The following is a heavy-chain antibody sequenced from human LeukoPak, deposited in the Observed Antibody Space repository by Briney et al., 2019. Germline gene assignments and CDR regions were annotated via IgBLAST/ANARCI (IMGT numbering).Heavy chain of an antibody. D-gene: IGHD3-10*01. CDR3: AREVELWFGELGGVSGYYYYYYMDV. J-gene: IGHJ6*03. Sequence: SETLSLTCAVYGGSFSGYYWSWIRQPPGKGLEWIGEINHSGSTNYNPSLKSRVTISVDTSKNQFSLKLSSVTAADTAVYFCAREVELWFGELGGVSGYYYYYYMDVWGKGTTVTISS. CDR2: INHSGST. CDR1: GGSFSGYY. V-gene: IGHV4-34*01.